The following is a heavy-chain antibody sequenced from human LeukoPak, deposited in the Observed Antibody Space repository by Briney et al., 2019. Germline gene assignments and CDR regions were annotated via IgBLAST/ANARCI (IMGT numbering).Heavy chain of an antibody. CDR1: GDSISSYY. CDR3: ARGRIGDGLVY. D-gene: IGHD5-24*01. CDR2: IYNGGGER. J-gene: IGHJ4*02. Sequence: SETLSLTCSVSGDSISSYYWTWIRQPAGKGLEWIGRIYNGGGERNYNPSLKSRVTMSVDTSKNQVSLKVNSVTAADTAVYYCARGRIGDGLVYWGQGILVTVSS. V-gene: IGHV4-4*07.